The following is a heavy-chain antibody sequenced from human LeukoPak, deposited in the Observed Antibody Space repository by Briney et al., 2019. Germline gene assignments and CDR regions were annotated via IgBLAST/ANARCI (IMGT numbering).Heavy chain of an antibody. Sequence: GGSLRLSCAASGFTFSSYAMYWVRQAPGKGLEWVSGIFGSGGSTHYADSVKGRFTISRDNSKNTVYLQMNSLRAEDTAVYYCAKTTTGYSSGRFPGWPVDYWGQGTLVNVSS. V-gene: IGHV3-23*01. J-gene: IGHJ4*02. D-gene: IGHD6-19*01. CDR2: IFGSGGST. CDR3: AKTTTGYSSGRFPGWPVDY. CDR1: GFTFSSYA.